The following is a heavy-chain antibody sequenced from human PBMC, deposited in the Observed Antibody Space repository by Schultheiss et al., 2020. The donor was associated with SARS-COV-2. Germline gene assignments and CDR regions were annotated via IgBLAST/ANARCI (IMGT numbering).Heavy chain of an antibody. Sequence: GSLRLSCTVSGGSVSSSSYYWGWIRQPPGKGLEWIGSIYYSGSTNYNPSLKSRVTISVDTSKNQFSLKLSSVTAADTAVYYCARVPSTVKGSLDYWGQGTLVTVSS. J-gene: IGHJ4*02. CDR1: GGSVSSSSYY. V-gene: IGHV4-39*07. CDR2: IYYSGST. D-gene: IGHD4-17*01. CDR3: ARVPSTVKGSLDY.